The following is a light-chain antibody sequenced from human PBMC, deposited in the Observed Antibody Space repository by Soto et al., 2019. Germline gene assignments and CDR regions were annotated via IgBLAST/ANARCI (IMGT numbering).Light chain of an antibody. J-gene: IGKJ2*01. CDR3: QQFGTSPFT. Sequence: EVVLTQSPGTLCLSPGERATLSCRASQRVSNSNLIWYQQKPGQAPRLLIYGAYTRASGIPDRFSGSASGTDFTLTISRLEPEDFAVYYCQQFGTSPFTFGQGTRLEIK. CDR1: QRVSNSN. CDR2: GAY. V-gene: IGKV3-20*01.